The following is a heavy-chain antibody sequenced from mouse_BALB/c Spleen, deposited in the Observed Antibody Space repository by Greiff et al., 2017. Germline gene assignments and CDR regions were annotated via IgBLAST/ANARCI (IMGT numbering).Heavy chain of an antibody. V-gene: IGHV6-6*02. D-gene: IGHD1-1*01. J-gene: IGHJ2*01. CDR3: TRPYYGTDY. Sequence: ESVKGRFTISRDDSKSSVYLQMNNLRAEDTGIYYCTRPYYGTDYWGQGTTLTVSS.